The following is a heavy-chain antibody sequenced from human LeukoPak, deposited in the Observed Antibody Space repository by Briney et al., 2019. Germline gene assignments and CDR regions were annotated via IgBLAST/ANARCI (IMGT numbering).Heavy chain of an antibody. D-gene: IGHD3-16*02. CDR3: ARIPGPPRYYDYVWGSYRPDFDY. V-gene: IGHV3-30*04. CDR1: GFTFSSYT. J-gene: IGHJ4*02. Sequence: LTGGSLRLSCAASGFTFSSYTMHWVRQAPGKGLEWLAVISYDGTEKSYTDSVKGRFTISRDNSKNTLYLQMNSLRAEDTAVYYCARIPGPPRYYDYVWGSYRPDFDYWGQGTLVTVSS. CDR2: ISYDGTEK.